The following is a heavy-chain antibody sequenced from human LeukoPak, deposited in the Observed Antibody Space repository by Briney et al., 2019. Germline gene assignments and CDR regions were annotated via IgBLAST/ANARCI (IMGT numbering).Heavy chain of an antibody. CDR2: IYTGGTT. Sequence: GGSLRPSCAASGFTVSGNYMSWVRQAPGKGLEWVSVIYTGGTTYYADSVKGRFTISRDNSKNTLYLQMNSLRVEDTAVYYCARDIGSGNYFDYWGQGTLVTVSP. V-gene: IGHV3-53*01. CDR1: GFTVSGNY. CDR3: ARDIGSGNYFDY. D-gene: IGHD1-26*01. J-gene: IGHJ4*02.